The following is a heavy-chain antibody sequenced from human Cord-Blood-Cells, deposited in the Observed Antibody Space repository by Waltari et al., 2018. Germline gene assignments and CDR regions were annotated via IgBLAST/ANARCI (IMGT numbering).Heavy chain of an antibody. CDR2: ISSNGGST. CDR3: ARTGMGGSDY. J-gene: IGHJ4*02. CDR1: GFPFSSYA. V-gene: IGHV3-64*07. D-gene: IGHD1-26*01. Sequence: EVQLVESGGGLVQPGGSLRLSCAAAGFPFSSYAMPWVRQAPGKGLEYVSAISSNGGSTYYADSVKGRFTISRDNSKNTLYLQMGSLRAEDMAVYYCARTGMGGSDYWGQGTLVTVSS.